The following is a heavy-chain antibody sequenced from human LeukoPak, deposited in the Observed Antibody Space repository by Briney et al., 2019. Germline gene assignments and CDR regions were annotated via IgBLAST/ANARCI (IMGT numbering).Heavy chain of an antibody. Sequence: GASVKVSXKASGYTFTSYDINWVRQAPGQGLEWMGWMNPNSGNTGYAQKFQGRVTMTRNTSISTAYMELSSLRSEDTAVYYCARAPYYDSSGTSTFWGQGTMVTVSS. V-gene: IGHV1-8*01. CDR2: MNPNSGNT. D-gene: IGHD3-22*01. CDR3: ARAPYYDSSGTSTF. CDR1: GYTFTSYD. J-gene: IGHJ3*01.